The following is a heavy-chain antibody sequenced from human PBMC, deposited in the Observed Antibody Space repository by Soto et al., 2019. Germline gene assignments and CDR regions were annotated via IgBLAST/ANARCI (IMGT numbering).Heavy chain of an antibody. J-gene: IGHJ6*02. D-gene: IGHD5-18*01. CDR1: GFSLSNARMG. Sequence: ESGPTLVNPTETLTLTCTVSGFSLSNARMGVSWIRQPPGKALEWLAHIFSNDEKSYSTSLKSRLTISKDTSKSQVVLTMTNMDPVDTATYYCARTRYSYGWFYYYGMDVWGQGTKVTVSS. CDR3: ARTRYSYGWFYYYGMDV. V-gene: IGHV2-26*01. CDR2: IFSNDEK.